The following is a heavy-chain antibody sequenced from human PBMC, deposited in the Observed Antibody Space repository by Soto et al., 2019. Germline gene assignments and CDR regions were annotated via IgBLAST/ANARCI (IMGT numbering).Heavy chain of an antibody. Sequence: QLQLQESGSGLVKPSQTLSLTCAVSGGSISSGGYSWSWIRQPPGKGLEWIGYIYHSGSTYYNPSLKSRDTISVDRYKDQFSLKLSSVTAADTAVYYCAAGGGLPRYYWGQGTLVTVSS. V-gene: IGHV4-30-2*01. CDR1: GGSISSGGYS. CDR2: IYHSGST. J-gene: IGHJ4*02. D-gene: IGHD5-12*01. CDR3: AAGGGLPRYY.